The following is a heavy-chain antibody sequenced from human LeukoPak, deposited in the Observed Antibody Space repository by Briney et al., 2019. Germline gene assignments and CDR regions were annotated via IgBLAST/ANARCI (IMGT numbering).Heavy chain of an antibody. CDR1: EFTFTTYG. CDR3: AKDLHWGSSDY. V-gene: IGHV3-33*06. D-gene: IGHD7-27*01. J-gene: IGHJ4*02. Sequence: PGRSLTLSCAASEFTFTTYGMHWVRQAPGKGLEWVAFIYYDGSNIYYADYVKGRFTISRDISKNTLYLQMDSLRAEDTAIYYCAKDLHWGSSDYWGQGTLVTVSS. CDR2: IYYDGSNI.